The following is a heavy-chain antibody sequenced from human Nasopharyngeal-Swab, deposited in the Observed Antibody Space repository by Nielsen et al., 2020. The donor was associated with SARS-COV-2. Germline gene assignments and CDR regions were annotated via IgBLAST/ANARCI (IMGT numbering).Heavy chain of an antibody. CDR2: VSGSGNP. J-gene: IGHJ4*02. D-gene: IGHD3-16*02. CDR3: AKKTVGTYPFDY. Sequence: GESLKISCAASGFTFTSYPMSWVRQAPGKGLEWVSGVSGSGNPYYADSVKGRFTLSRDNSKNTLYLQMNSLRAEDTAVYYCAKKTVGTYPFDYWGQGTLVTLSS. CDR1: GFTFTSYP. V-gene: IGHV3-23*01.